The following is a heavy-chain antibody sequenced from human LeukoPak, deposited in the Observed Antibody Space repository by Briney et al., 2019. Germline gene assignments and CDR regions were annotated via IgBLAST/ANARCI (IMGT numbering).Heavy chain of an antibody. Sequence: GGSLRLSCAASGFTFSRYGMHWVRQAPGKGLEWVAVIWFDGSNKFYADSVKGRFTISRDNSKNTLYLQMNSLRADDTAVYYCATEEAAAANFDYWGQGTLVTVSS. V-gene: IGHV3-33*01. CDR2: IWFDGSNK. J-gene: IGHJ4*02. CDR1: GFTFSRYG. D-gene: IGHD6-13*01. CDR3: ATEEAAAANFDY.